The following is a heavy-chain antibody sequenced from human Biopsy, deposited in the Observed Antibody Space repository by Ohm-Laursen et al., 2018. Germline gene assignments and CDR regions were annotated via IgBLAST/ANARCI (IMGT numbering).Heavy chain of an antibody. J-gene: IGHJ2*01. V-gene: IGHV1-2*02. CDR1: GYTFTDSY. D-gene: IGHD3-16*01. CDR2: INPNSGGT. CDR3: ARGGLNYWYFDL. Sequence: GSSVKVSCNASGYTFTDSYMHWVRQAPGQGLEWMGWINPNSGGTNYAQKFQGRVTMTRGTSMSTAYMELNRLRSDDTAVYYCARGGLNYWYFDLWGRGTLVTVSS.